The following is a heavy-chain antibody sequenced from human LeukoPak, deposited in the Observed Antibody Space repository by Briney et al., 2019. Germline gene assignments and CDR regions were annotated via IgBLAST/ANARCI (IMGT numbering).Heavy chain of an antibody. J-gene: IGHJ4*02. V-gene: IGHV4-28*01. D-gene: IGHD3-3*01. CDR3: ARQQRDALFGVVMGFGFDY. CDR2: IYYSGST. CDR1: GYSISSSNW. Sequence: SDTLSLTCAVSGYSISSSNWWGWIRQPPGKGLEWIGYIYYSGSTYYNPSLKSRVTMSVDTSKNQFSLKLSSVTAVDTAVYYCARQQRDALFGVVMGFGFDYWGQGILVTVSS.